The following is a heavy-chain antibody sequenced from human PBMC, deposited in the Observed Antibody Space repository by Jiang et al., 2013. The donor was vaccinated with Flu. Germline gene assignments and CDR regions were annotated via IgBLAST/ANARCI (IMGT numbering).Heavy chain of an antibody. J-gene: IGHJ1*01. V-gene: IGHV3-30*04. CDR1: GFTFSSYA. CDR2: ISLDGNSK. D-gene: IGHD2-15*01. CDR3: ARDTDALPQYCSGGSCYSGYFHY. Sequence: QLVGVWGRRWSEPGRSLRLSCAASGFTFSSYAMHWVRQAPGKGLEWVTVISLDGNSKYYADSVKGRFTISRDNSKNTVYLQMNSLSAEDTALYYCARDTDALPQYCSGGSCYSGYFHYWGRGTLVTVSS.